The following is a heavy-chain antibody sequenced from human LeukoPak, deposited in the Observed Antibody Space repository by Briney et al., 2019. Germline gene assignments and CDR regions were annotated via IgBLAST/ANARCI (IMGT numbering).Heavy chain of an antibody. D-gene: IGHD3-10*01. J-gene: IGHJ6*02. CDR1: GGTFSSYA. Sequence: ASVKVSCKASGGTFSSYAISWVRQAPGQGLEWMGRIIPILGIANYAQKFQGRVTITADKSTSTAYMELSSLRSEDTAVYYCARLLDDYYGSGSYYYYYGMDVWGQGTTVTVSS. V-gene: IGHV1-69*04. CDR2: IIPILGIA. CDR3: ARLLDDYYGSGSYYYYYGMDV.